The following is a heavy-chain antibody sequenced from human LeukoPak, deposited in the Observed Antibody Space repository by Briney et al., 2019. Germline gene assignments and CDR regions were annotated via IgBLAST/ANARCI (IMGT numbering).Heavy chain of an antibody. J-gene: IGHJ3*02. D-gene: IGHD1-26*01. Sequence: ASVKVSCKASGYTFTSYYMHWVRQAPGQGLEWMGIINPSGGSTSYAQKFQGRVTMTRDMSTSTVYMELSSLRSEDTAVYYCAIGNILVGATFRAFDIWGQGTMVAVSS. CDR1: GYTFTSYY. V-gene: IGHV1-46*01. CDR2: INPSGGST. CDR3: AIGNILVGATFRAFDI.